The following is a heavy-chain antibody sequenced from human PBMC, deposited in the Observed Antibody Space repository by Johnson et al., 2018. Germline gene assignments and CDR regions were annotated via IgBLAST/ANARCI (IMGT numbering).Heavy chain of an antibody. CDR3: AKDGGDYDIGTDSHYYYYGMDV. CDR2: ISSDGSHV. J-gene: IGHJ6*02. V-gene: IGHV3-30*04. D-gene: IGHD3-9*01. CDR1: GFIFNTYA. Sequence: QVQLVQSGGGVVQPGRSLRLSCAASGFIFNTYAMHWVRQAPGKGPEWVAVISSDGSHVYYADSVRRRFTVSRDNSKNTLFLQMNSMRPEDTALYYCAKDGGDYDIGTDSHYYYYGMDVWGQGTTVIVSS.